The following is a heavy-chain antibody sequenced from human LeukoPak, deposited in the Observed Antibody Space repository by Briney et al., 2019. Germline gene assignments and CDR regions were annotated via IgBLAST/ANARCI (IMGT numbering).Heavy chain of an antibody. V-gene: IGHV3-7*01. CDR1: GFTFSSYW. CDR2: IKQDGSEK. D-gene: IGHD1-14*01. CDR3: ARGLHYRGLVYDY. J-gene: IGHJ4*02. Sequence: GGSLRLSCAASGFTFSSYWMSWVRQAPGKGLEWVANIKQDGSEKYYVDSVKGRFTISRDNAKNSLYLQMNSLRAEDTAVYYCARGLHYRGLVYDYWSQGTLVTVSS.